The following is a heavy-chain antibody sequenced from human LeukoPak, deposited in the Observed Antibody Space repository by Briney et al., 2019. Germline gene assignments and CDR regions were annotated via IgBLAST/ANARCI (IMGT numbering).Heavy chain of an antibody. V-gene: IGHV4-59*08. Sequence: SSETLSLTCTVSGGSISSYYWSWIRQPPGKGLEWIGYIYYSGSTNYNPSLKSRVTISVATSKNQFSLKLSSVTAADTAVYYCARLAHPYFDYWGQGTLVTVSS. CDR3: ARLAHPYFDY. CDR1: GGSISSYY. J-gene: IGHJ4*02. CDR2: IYYSGST.